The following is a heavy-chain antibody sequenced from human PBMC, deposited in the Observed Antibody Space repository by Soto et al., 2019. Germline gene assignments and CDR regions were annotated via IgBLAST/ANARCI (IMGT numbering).Heavy chain of an antibody. CDR3: ARDRPIAYYDFWSGYSFDY. CDR2: IIPIFGTA. J-gene: IGHJ4*02. CDR1: GGTFSSYA. D-gene: IGHD3-3*01. V-gene: IGHV1-69*12. Sequence: QVQLVESGAEVKKPGSSVKVSCKASGGTFSSYAISWVRQAPGQGLEWMGGIIPIFGTANYAQKFQGRVTITADESTSTACMELSSLRSEDTAVYYCARDRPIAYYDFWSGYSFDYWGQGTLVTVSS.